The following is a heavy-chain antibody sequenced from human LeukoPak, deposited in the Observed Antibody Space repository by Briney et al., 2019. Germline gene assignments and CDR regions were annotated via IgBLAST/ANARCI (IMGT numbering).Heavy chain of an antibody. D-gene: IGHD4-17*01. CDR2: ISGSGGST. J-gene: IGHJ4*02. CDR3: AKDQVSYGDGGFDY. V-gene: IGHV3-23*01. Sequence: GGSLRLSCAASGFPFNIYAMSWVRQAPGKGLEWVSSISGSGGSTYYADSVKGRFTISRDNSKNTLYLQMNSLRAEDTAVYYCAKDQVSYGDGGFDYWGQGTLVTVSS. CDR1: GFPFNIYA.